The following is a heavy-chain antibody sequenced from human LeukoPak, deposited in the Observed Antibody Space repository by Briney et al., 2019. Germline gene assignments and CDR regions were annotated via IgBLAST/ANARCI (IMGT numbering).Heavy chain of an antibody. CDR3: AREGRYGDYSNWFDP. V-gene: IGHV3-48*03. J-gene: IGHJ5*02. CDR1: GFTFNSYE. CDR2: ISSSGSTI. D-gene: IGHD4-17*01. Sequence: GGSLRLSCAASGFTFNSYEMNWVRQAPGKGLEWVSYISSSGSTIYYADSVKGRFTISRDNAKNSLYLQMNSLRAEDTAVYYCAREGRYGDYSNWFDPWGQGTLVTVSS.